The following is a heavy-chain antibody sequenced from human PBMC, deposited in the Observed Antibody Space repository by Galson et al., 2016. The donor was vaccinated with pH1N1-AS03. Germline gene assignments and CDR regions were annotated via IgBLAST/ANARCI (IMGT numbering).Heavy chain of an antibody. Sequence: SLRLSCAASGFTFSSYWMHWVRQAPGRGLVWVSRINSDGRSTSYADSVKGRFTISRDNAKNTLYLQMNSLRAEDTAVYYCARDAPPPGDSDSSGIFDHWGQGTLVTVSS. V-gene: IGHV3-74*01. CDR1: GFTFSSYW. J-gene: IGHJ4*02. CDR2: INSDGRST. D-gene: IGHD3-22*01. CDR3: ARDAPPPGDSDSSGIFDH.